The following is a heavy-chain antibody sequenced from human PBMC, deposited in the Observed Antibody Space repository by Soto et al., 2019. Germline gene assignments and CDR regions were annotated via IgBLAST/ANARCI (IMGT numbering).Heavy chain of an antibody. CDR2: MNPGSGDT. D-gene: IGHD5-18*01. CDR1: GYTFTNND. Sequence: ASVKVSCKAPGYTFTNNDVSWVRQATGQGLEWMGWMNPGSGDTGYAQKFRGRVTMTRDISIATAYMELNSLTSEDTAIYYCARMESFGSLNWFDPWGQGTLVTVSS. J-gene: IGHJ5*02. CDR3: ARMESFGSLNWFDP. V-gene: IGHV1-8*02.